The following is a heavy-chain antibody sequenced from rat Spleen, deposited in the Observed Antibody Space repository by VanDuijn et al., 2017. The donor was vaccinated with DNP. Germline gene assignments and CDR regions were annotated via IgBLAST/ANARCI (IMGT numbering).Heavy chain of an antibody. CDR3: ARWTRYFDY. CDR1: DYSITSDY. CDR2: INYSGRT. V-gene: IGHV3-1*01. D-gene: IGHD1-7*01. J-gene: IGHJ2*01. Sequence: EMQLQESGPGLVKPSQSLSLTCSVTDYSITSDYWGWIRKFPGNKMEWIGHINYSGRTSYNPSLKSRISITRDTSKNHFFLHLNSVTIEDTATYYCARWTRYFDYWGQGVMVTVSS.